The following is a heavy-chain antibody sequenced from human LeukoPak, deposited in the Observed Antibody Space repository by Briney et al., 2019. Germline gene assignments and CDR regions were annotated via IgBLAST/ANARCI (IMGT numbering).Heavy chain of an antibody. V-gene: IGHV4-59*08. CDR1: GGSISTYY. J-gene: IGHJ3*01. CDR2: MYNSGST. CDR3: ARQGSGGRSFDV. Sequence: PSVTLSLTCTVSGGSISTYYWSWMRQPPGKSLEWIGYMYNSGSTNYNPSLKSRATISIDTSKNQVSLRLSSVTAADTAVYYCARQGSGGRSFDVWGQGTMVTVSS. D-gene: IGHD1-26*01.